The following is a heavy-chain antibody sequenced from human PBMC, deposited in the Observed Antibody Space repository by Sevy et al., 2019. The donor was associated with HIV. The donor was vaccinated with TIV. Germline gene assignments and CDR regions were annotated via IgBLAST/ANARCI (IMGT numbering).Heavy chain of an antibody. D-gene: IGHD3-16*01. V-gene: IGHV4-59*08. CDR1: GDSITSLY. CDR2: IYYNGNT. J-gene: IGHJ4*02. CDR3: AGENAWGRGYS. Sequence: SETLSLTCTVSGDSITSLYWGWIRQPPGKGLEWIANIYYNGNTNYNPSLKSRVTISLDTSKNQFSLRLSSVTAADTAIYYGAGENAWGRGYSWGQGTLVTVSS.